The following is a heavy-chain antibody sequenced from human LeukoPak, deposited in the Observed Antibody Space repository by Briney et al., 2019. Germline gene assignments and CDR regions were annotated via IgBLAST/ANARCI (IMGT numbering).Heavy chain of an antibody. Sequence: GASVKVSCKASGYTFTSYDINWVRQATGQGLEWMGWMNPNSGNTGYAQKFQGRVTITRNTSISTAYMELSSLRSEDTAVYYCARGLGIAARPIVPVLGYWGQGTLVTVSS. CDR3: ARGLGIAARPIVPVLGY. V-gene: IGHV1-8*03. D-gene: IGHD6-6*01. CDR2: MNPNSGNT. J-gene: IGHJ4*02. CDR1: GYTFTSYD.